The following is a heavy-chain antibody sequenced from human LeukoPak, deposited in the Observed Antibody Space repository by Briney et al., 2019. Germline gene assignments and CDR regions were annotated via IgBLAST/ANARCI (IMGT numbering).Heavy chain of an antibody. CDR1: GLIVSSNY. V-gene: IGHV3-66*01. J-gene: IGHJ4*02. Sequence: GGSLRLSCAASGLIVSSNYMSWVRQAPGKGLEWVSITNSDGKTNYADSVKGRFTISRDNSNNTLSLQMNTLRAEDTAVYYWACSGPYSNGVVMAHYLGQGTLVTVSS. CDR3: ACSGPYSNGVVMAHY. D-gene: IGHD5-24*01. CDR2: TNSDGKT.